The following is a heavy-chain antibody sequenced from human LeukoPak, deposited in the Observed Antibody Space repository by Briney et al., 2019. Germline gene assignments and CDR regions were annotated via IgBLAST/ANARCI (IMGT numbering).Heavy chain of an antibody. D-gene: IGHD5-18*01. Sequence: ASVKVSCKVSGYTLTELSMHWVRQAPGKGLEWMGGFDPEDGETIYAQKFQGRVTMTEDTSTDTAYMELSSLRSEDTAVYYCARSASQLWTHTNFDYWGQGTLVTVSS. CDR1: GYTLTELS. V-gene: IGHV1-24*01. J-gene: IGHJ4*02. CDR2: FDPEDGET. CDR3: ARSASQLWTHTNFDY.